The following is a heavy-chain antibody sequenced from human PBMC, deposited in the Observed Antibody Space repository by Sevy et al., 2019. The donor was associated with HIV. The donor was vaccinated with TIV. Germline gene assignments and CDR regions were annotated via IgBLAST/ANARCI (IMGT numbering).Heavy chain of an antibody. CDR1: GFTFSSYA. CDR2: ISCDGRSK. CDR3: ARERTYSSSWDYYYGMDV. D-gene: IGHD6-13*01. J-gene: IGHJ6*02. V-gene: IGHV3-30*04. Sequence: GGSLRLSCAASGFTFSSYAMHWVRQAPGEGLEWVAAISCDGRSKYYADSVKGRFTISRDNSKNTLYLQMNSLRAEDTAVDYGARERTYSSSWDYYYGMDVWGQGTPVTVSS.